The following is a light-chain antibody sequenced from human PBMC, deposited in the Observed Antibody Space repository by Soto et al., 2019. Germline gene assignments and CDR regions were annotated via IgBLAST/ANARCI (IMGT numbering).Light chain of an antibody. V-gene: IGKV3-15*01. CDR1: QLVGSN. Sequence: EIVMTQSPGPLSLSPGARATLSCRANQLVGSNLAWYQQKPGQAPRLLIYGASTRATAIPDRFSGSGSGTEFTLTISSLQSEDFAVYYCQHYNNKRPLLTFGGGTRVEIK. CDR3: QHYNNKRPLLT. J-gene: IGKJ4*01. CDR2: GAS.